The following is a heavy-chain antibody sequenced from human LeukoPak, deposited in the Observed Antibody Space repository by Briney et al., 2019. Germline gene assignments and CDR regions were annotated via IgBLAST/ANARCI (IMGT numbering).Heavy chain of an antibody. CDR2: IYHSGST. J-gene: IGHJ4*02. V-gene: IGHV4-38-2*02. D-gene: IGHD6-19*01. CDR1: GYSISSGYY. CDR3: ARDPGSSGWYYFDY. Sequence: SETLSLTCTVSGYSISSGYYWGWIRQPPGKGLEWIGSIYHSGSTYYNPSLKSRVTISVDTSKNQFSLKLSSVTAADTAVYYCARDPGSSGWYYFDYWGQGTLVTVSS.